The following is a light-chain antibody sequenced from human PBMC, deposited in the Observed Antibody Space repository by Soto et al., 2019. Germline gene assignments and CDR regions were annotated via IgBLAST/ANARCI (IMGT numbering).Light chain of an antibody. CDR2: GNS. V-gene: IGLV1-40*01. CDR3: QSYDSSLSRV. CDR1: SSNIGAGYD. Sequence: QSVLTQPPSVSGAPGQRVTISCTGSSSNIGAGYDVHWYQQLPGTAPKLLIYGNSNRPSGVPDRFSGSKSGTSASLAITGLQPEDGADYYCQSYDSSLSRVFGGGTQLTVL. J-gene: IGLJ2*01.